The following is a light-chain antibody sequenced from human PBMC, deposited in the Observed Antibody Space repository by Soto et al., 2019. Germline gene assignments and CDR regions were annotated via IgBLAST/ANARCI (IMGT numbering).Light chain of an antibody. CDR3: QQYNTFWT. V-gene: IGKV1-39*01. CDR2: AIS. CDR1: QYIGRY. J-gene: IGKJ1*01. Sequence: IQLTQSPSSLSASVGDRVTITCRAGQYIGRYLNWYQQKPGKAPKLLIYAISNLQSGVSSRFSGSGSGTDFSLTIKTLQPEDFATYYCQQYNTFWTFGQGTKVDIK.